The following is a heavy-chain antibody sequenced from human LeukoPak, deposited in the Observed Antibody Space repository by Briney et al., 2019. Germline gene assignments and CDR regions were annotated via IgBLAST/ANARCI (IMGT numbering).Heavy chain of an antibody. CDR1: GYTFTGYY. CDR2: INPNSGGT. D-gene: IGHD7-27*01. J-gene: IGHJ2*01. Sequence: ASVKVSCKASGYTFTGYYMHWVRQAPGQGLEWMGRINPNSGGTTYAQKFQGWVTMTRDTSISTAYMELSRLRSDDTAVYYCARGAGDQGYFDLWGRGTLVTVSS. V-gene: IGHV1-2*04. CDR3: ARGAGDQGYFDL.